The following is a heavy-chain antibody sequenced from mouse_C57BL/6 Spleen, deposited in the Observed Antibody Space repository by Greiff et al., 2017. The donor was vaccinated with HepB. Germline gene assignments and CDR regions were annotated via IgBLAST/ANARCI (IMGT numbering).Heavy chain of an antibody. CDR3: ARSGYGYDGYYFDD. Sequence: QVQLQQPGAELVKPGASVKLSCKASGYTFTSYWMHWVKQRPGQGLEWIGMIHPNSGSTNYNEKFKSKATLTVDKSSSTAYMQLSSLTSEDSAVYYCARSGYGYDGYYFDDWGQGTTLTVSS. CDR2: IHPNSGST. D-gene: IGHD2-2*01. J-gene: IGHJ2*01. V-gene: IGHV1-64*01. CDR1: GYTFTSYW.